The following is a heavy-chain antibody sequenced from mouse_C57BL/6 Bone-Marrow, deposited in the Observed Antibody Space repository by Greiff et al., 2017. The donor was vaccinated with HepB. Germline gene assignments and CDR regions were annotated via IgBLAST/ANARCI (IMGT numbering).Heavy chain of an antibody. CDR3: ARGPYYAMDY. J-gene: IGHJ4*01. Sequence: EVQLQQSGAELVRPGSSVKMSCKTSGYTFTSYGINWVKQRPGQGLEWIGYIYIGNGYTAYNEKVKGKATLTTDTSSSTAYMQLSSLTSEDSAIYFCARGPYYAMDYWCQGPSVTVSS. CDR2: IYIGNGYT. V-gene: IGHV1-58*01. CDR1: GYTFTSYG.